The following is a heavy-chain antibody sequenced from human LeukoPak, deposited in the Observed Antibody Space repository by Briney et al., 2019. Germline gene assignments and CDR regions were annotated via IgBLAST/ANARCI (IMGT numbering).Heavy chain of an antibody. J-gene: IGHJ4*02. CDR3: ARDRDPSSSFSPFDY. D-gene: IGHD6-6*01. CDR1: GFTFSSYW. V-gene: IGHV3-30-3*01. Sequence: GGSLRLSCAASGFTFSSYWMHWVRQAPGKGLEWVAVISYDGSNKYYADSVKGRFTISRDNSKNTLYLQMNSLRAEDTAVYYCARDRDPSSSFSPFDYWGQGTLVTVSS. CDR2: ISYDGSNK.